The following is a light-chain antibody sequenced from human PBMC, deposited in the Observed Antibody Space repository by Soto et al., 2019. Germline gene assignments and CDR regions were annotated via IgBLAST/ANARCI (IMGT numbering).Light chain of an antibody. CDR1: QAISRS. J-gene: IGKJ3*01. CDR3: PQSVPLPFT. CDR2: AAT. V-gene: IGKV1-39*01. Sequence: DIQMTQSPASLSASLGDKVTIACRTSQAISRSLNWYQHRPGKAPRLLLYAATTLQCRFPSKFSGSGPGTDFTPTTSSLQPEDFATYYCPQSVPLPFTFGTQTQLDIK.